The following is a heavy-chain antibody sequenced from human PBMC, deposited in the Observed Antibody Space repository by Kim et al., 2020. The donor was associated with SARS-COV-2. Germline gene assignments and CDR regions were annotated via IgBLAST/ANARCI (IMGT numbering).Heavy chain of an antibody. V-gene: IGHV3-30*02. J-gene: IGHJ4*02. CDR3: SKEPARGFGSGSYSYFDY. Sequence: KGRFTISRDNSKNTLYLQMNSLGAEDTAVYYCSKEPARGFGSGSYSYFDYWGQGTLVTVSS. D-gene: IGHD3-10*01.